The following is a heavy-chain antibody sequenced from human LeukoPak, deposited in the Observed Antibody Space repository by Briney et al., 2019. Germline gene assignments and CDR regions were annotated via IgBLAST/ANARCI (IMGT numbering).Heavy chain of an antibody. V-gene: IGHV3-23*01. D-gene: IGHD2-2*01. Sequence: GGSLRLSCAASGFTFSSCAMSWVRQAPGKGLEWVSAISGSGGRPYYADSVKGRFTISRDNSKNTLYLQMNSLRAEDTAVYYCARHPEPGYCSSTSRHESYLDYWGQGTLVTVSS. CDR3: ARHPEPGYCSSTSRHESYLDY. CDR2: ISGSGGRP. J-gene: IGHJ4*02. CDR1: GFTFSSCA.